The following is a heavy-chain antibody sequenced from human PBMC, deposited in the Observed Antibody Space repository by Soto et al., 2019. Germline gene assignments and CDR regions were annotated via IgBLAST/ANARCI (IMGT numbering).Heavy chain of an antibody. V-gene: IGHV2-5*02. CDR2: IYWDDDK. D-gene: IGHD6-13*01. CDR3: AHKYSSSGHYFDY. J-gene: IGHJ4*02. Sequence: QITLKESGPTLVKPTQTLTLTCTFSGFSLSTSGVGVGWIRQPPGKALEWLALIYWDDDKRYSPSLQSRLTXTXDXXKNQAVLTTTNMDPVDTATYYCAHKYSSSGHYFDYWGQGTLVTVSS. CDR1: GFSLSTSGVG.